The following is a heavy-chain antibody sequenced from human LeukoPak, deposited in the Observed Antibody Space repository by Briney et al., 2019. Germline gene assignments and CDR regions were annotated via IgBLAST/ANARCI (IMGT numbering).Heavy chain of an antibody. CDR1: GYTFTSYD. J-gene: IGHJ6*02. V-gene: IGHV1-8*01. CDR3: ARVGYYYYYGMDV. CDR2: MNPNSGNT. Sequence: ASVQVSCKASGYTFTSYDINWVRQATGQGPQRNGWMNPNSGNTGYTQKSQDRVTMTRNTSISTAYMELSSLRSEDTAVYYCARVGYYYYYGMDVWGQGTTVTVSS.